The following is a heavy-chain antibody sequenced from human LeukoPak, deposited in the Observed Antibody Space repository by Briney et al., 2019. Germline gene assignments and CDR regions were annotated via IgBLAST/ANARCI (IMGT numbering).Heavy chain of an antibody. V-gene: IGHV3-7*01. CDR1: GFTFSDYY. J-gene: IGHJ6*02. CDR2: IKQDGSEK. Sequence: GGSLRLSCAASGFTFSDYYMSWVRQAPGKGLEWVANIKQDGSEKYYVDPVKGRFTISRDNAKNSLYLQMNSLRAEDTAVYYCARLRGEFYYDSSGYYYAYYGMDVWGQGTTVTVSS. D-gene: IGHD3-22*01. CDR3: ARLRGEFYYDSSGYYYAYYGMDV.